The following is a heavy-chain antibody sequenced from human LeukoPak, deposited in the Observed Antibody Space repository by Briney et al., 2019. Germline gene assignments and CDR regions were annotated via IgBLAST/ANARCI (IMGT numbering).Heavy chain of an antibody. Sequence: SETLSLTCAVYVGSFSGYHWTWIRQPPGKGLEWIGEINHSGSTNCNPSLKSRVTMSVDTSKNQFSLNLSSLTAADTAVYYCARGRGVLMAYAFDIWGQGRRVTVSS. CDR2: INHSGST. CDR3: ARGRGVLMAYAFDI. D-gene: IGHD2-8*01. J-gene: IGHJ3*02. V-gene: IGHV4-34*01. CDR1: VGSFSGYH.